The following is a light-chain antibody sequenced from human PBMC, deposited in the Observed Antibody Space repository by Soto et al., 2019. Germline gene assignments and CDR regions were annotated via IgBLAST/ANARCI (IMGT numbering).Light chain of an antibody. CDR1: QGISNY. Sequence: DIQITQSPSSLSASVGDRVTITCQASQGISNYLNWYQQKPGKAPKLLIYDASNLETGVPSRFSGSGSGTDFTFTISSLQPEDIATYYCQQYNSYPITFGQGTRLEIK. V-gene: IGKV1-33*01. CDR2: DAS. CDR3: QQYNSYPIT. J-gene: IGKJ5*01.